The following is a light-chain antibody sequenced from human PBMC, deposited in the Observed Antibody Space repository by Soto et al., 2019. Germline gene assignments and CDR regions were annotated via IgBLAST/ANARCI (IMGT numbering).Light chain of an antibody. CDR1: QDIGSRY. CDR3: QQYAGSPT. J-gene: IGKJ5*01. Sequence: EIVLTQSPGTLSLSPGERVTLSCRASQDIGSRYLAWYQQKPGQIPRLLIYDVSSRAAGIPGRFGGSGSGTDFTLTISGPEPEDFAVYYCQQYAGSPTFGQGTRLEI. V-gene: IGKV3-20*01. CDR2: DVS.